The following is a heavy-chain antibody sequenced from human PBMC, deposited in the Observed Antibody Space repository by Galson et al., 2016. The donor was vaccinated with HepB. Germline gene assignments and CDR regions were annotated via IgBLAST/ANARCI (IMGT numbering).Heavy chain of an antibody. Sequence: ETLSLTCSVSGDSISGSAYYWGWIRQPPGKGLEWIGTISYTGGTSYNPSLKSRVAISVDTTKNHFSLELTSVTAAATAVYFCVRDSQINWFYLWGPGTRVTVSS. J-gene: IGHJ5*02. CDR1: GDSISGSAYY. CDR2: ISYTGGT. V-gene: IGHV4-39*02. CDR3: VRDSQINWFYL.